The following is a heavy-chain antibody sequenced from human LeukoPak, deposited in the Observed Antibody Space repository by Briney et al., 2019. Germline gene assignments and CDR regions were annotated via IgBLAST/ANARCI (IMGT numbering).Heavy chain of an antibody. CDR1: GFTFSSYS. J-gene: IGHJ5*02. CDR2: ITSSSSYI. Sequence: GGSLRLSCAASGFTFSSYSMNWVRQAPGKGLEWVSSITSSSSYIYYADSVKGRFTISRDNAKNSLYLQMNSLRAEDTAVYYCARDQAKRRIAAAGIHWFDPWSQGTLVTVSS. CDR3: ARDQAKRRIAAAGIHWFDP. V-gene: IGHV3-21*01. D-gene: IGHD6-13*01.